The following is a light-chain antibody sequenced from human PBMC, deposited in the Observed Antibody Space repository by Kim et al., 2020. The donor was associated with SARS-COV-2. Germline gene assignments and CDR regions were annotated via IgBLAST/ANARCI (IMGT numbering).Light chain of an antibody. CDR1: QDISKY. CDR3: QQYDNLPLT. V-gene: IGKV1-33*01. Sequence: AAVRDIVTITCQASQDISKYLNWYQQKPSKAPKLLIYDASNLETGVTSRFSGRGTGTDFTLTISSLQHEDIATYYCQQYDNLPLTFGQGTRLEIK. J-gene: IGKJ5*01. CDR2: DAS.